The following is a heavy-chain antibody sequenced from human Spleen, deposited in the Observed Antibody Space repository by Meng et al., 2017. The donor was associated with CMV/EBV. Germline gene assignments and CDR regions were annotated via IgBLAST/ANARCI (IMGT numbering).Heavy chain of an antibody. Sequence: GSLRLSCAVYGGSFSGYYWSWIRQPPGKGLEWIGEINHSGSTNYNPSLKSRVTISVDTSKNQFSLKLSSVTAADTAVYYCAREAVLSGGDCYIDYWGQGTLVTVSS. J-gene: IGHJ4*02. CDR1: GGSFSGYY. D-gene: IGHD2-21*01. CDR2: INHSGST. V-gene: IGHV4-34*01. CDR3: AREAVLSGGDCYIDY.